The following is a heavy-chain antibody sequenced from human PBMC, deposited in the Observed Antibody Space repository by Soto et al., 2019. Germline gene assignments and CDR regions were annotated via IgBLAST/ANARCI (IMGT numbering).Heavy chain of an antibody. CDR2: ISAYNGNT. J-gene: IGHJ6*02. CDR1: GYTFTSYG. Sequence: ASVKVSCKASGYTFTSYGISWVRQAPGQGLEWMGWISAYNGNTNYAQKLQGRVTMTTDTSTSTAYIELRSLRSDDTAVYYCARDKTIFGVVYGMDVWGQGTTVTVSS. D-gene: IGHD3-3*01. CDR3: ARDKTIFGVVYGMDV. V-gene: IGHV1-18*01.